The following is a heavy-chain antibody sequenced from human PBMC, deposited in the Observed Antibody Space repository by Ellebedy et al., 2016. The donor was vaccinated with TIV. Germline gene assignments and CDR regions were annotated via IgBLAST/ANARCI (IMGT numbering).Heavy chain of an antibody. J-gene: IGHJ4*02. V-gene: IGHV3-30*18. Sequence: GESLKISCAGSGFIFGNYGMHWVRQAPGKGLEWVAVISYYTRNKYYADSVKGRFTISRDNSNNMMYLQMNSLNSEDTAVYYCAKDANFGGTDWGQGTLVTVSS. CDR2: ISYYTRNK. CDR1: GFIFGNYG. CDR3: AKDANFGGTD. D-gene: IGHD4-23*01.